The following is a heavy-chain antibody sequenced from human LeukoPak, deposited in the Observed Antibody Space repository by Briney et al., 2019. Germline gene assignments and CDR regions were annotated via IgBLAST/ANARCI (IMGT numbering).Heavy chain of an antibody. J-gene: IGHJ4*02. CDR1: GFTFSSYA. CDR2: ISYDGSNK. D-gene: IGHD5-18*01. Sequence: PGGSLRLSCAASGFTFSSYAMHWVRQAPGKGLEWVAVISYDGSNKYYADSVKGRFTISRDNSRNTLYLQMNSLRAEDTAVYYCARGYSYGLYYFDYWGQGTLVTVSS. V-gene: IGHV3-30*04. CDR3: ARGYSYGLYYFDY.